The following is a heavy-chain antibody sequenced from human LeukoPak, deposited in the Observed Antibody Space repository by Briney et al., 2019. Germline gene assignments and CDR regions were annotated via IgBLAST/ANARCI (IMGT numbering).Heavy chain of an antibody. J-gene: IGHJ3*02. D-gene: IGHD3-10*01. CDR3: ARDSRYYYDSRNYDNVAFDM. CDR1: GFTFSSYW. CDR2: VSSDGSTT. V-gene: IGHV3-74*01. Sequence: GGSLRLSCAASGFTFSSYWMHWVRQGPGKGLVWVSRVSSDGSTTSYADSVKGRFTISRDNAKNTLYLQMNSLRVEDTAVYYCARDSRYYYDSRNYDNVAFDMWGQGTMVTVSS.